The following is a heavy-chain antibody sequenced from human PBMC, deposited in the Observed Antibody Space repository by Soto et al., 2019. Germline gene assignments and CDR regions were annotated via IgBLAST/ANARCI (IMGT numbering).Heavy chain of an antibody. CDR1: GFTFSSYA. J-gene: IGHJ3*02. CDR3: AKVRVGVVVVPAAIMDAFDI. V-gene: IGHV3-23*01. D-gene: IGHD2-2*01. Sequence: EVQLLESGGGLVQPGGSLRLSFAASGFTFSSYAMSWVRQAPGKGLGWVSAISGSGGSTYYADSVKGRITISRDNSKNSLYLQKNSLRDEDTAVYYCAKVRVGVVVVPAAIMDAFDIWGQGTMVTVSS. CDR2: ISGSGGST.